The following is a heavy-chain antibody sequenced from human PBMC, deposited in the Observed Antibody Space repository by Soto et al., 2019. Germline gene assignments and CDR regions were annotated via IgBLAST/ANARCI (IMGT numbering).Heavy chain of an antibody. CDR1: GDSVSSCDNY. CDR2: VYYSSII. CDR3: ARGVASNPLAGHWFDP. Sequence: SETLSLTCTVYGDSVSSCDNYWKWIRKPRGKGPEWIANVYYSSIINYNPSLKSRVTISVDTSKNHLSLKMISVTTADTAVYYCARGVASNPLAGHWFDPWGHGTLVTVSS. J-gene: IGHJ5*02. D-gene: IGHD1-1*01. V-gene: IGHV4-61*03.